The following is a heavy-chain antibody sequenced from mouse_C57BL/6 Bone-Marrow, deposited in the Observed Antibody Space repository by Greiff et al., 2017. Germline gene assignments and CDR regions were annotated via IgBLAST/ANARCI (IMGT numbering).Heavy chain of an antibody. V-gene: IGHV1-81*01. CDR1: GYTFTSYG. Sequence: QVQLQQSGAELARPGASVTLSCKASGYTFTSYGISWVKQRTGQGLEWIGEIYPRSGNPYYNEKFKGKATLNADKSSSTAYMELRSLTSEDSAVYFCARDSRRGFAYWGQGTLVTVSA. CDR3: ARDSRRGFAY. CDR2: IYPRSGNP. J-gene: IGHJ3*01.